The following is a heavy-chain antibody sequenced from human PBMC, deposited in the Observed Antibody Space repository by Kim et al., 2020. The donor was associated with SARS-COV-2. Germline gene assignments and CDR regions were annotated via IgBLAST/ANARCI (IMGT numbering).Heavy chain of an antibody. CDR3: ASVVSGYYRGSDY. J-gene: IGHJ4*02. V-gene: IGHV4-39*01. D-gene: IGHD3-22*01. Sequence: YHPSLKSRVTISVDTSKNQFSLKLSSVTAADTAVYYCASVVSGYYRGSDYWGQGTLVTVSS.